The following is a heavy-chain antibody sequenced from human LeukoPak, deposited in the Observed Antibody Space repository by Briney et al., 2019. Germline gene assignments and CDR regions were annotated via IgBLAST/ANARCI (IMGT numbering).Heavy chain of an antibody. V-gene: IGHV3-23*01. CDR1: GFTLSSYA. D-gene: IGHD2/OR15-2a*01. Sequence: PGGSLRLSCAASGFTLSSYAMGWVRQAPGKGLEWVSSISGSGGSTYYADSMKGRFTISRDNSKNTLYLQMNSLRTEDTAVYYCAENLYATPRGCSSWGQGNPVTVSS. J-gene: IGHJ5*02. CDR3: AENLYATPRGCSS. CDR2: ISGSGGST.